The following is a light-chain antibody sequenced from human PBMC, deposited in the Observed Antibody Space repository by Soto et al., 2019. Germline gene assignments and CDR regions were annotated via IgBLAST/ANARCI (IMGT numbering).Light chain of an antibody. Sequence: EIVLTQSPATLSFSPGERATLSYRASQSVSSYLAWYQQTNGQAPRILIYIASTRDTGIPARFSGSGSGTECTLPISRLQSEDIETYYCQQYYNVPITFGQGTRLEIK. V-gene: IGKV3-15*01. J-gene: IGKJ5*01. CDR3: QQYYNVPIT. CDR2: IAS. CDR1: QSVSSY.